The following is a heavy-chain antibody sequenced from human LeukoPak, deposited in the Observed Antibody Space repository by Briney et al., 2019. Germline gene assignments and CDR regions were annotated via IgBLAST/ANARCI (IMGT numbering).Heavy chain of an antibody. CDR1: GGSISSSSYY. CDR3: ARHSHRYDYGSGSYYFDY. V-gene: IGHV4-39*01. D-gene: IGHD3-10*01. J-gene: IGHJ4*02. Sequence: SETLSLTCTVSGGSISSSSYYWGWIRQPPGKGLEWIGSIYYSGSTYYNPSLKSRVTISVDTSKNQFSLKLSSVTAADTAVYYCARHSHRYDYGSGSYYFDYWGQGTLVTVSS. CDR2: IYYSGST.